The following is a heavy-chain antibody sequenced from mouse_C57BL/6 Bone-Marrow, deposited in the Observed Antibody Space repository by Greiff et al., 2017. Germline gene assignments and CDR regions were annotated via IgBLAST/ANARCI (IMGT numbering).Heavy chain of an antibody. Sequence: VQLQQPGAELVMPGASVKLSCKASGYTFTSYWMHWVKQRPGQGLEWIGEIDPSDSYTNYNQKFKGKSTLTVDQSSSAAYMQLSSLTSEDSAVYYCAITGKGAYWGQGTLVTVSA. V-gene: IGHV1-69*01. D-gene: IGHD4-1*01. CDR2: IDPSDSYT. CDR3: AITGKGAY. CDR1: GYTFTSYW. J-gene: IGHJ3*01.